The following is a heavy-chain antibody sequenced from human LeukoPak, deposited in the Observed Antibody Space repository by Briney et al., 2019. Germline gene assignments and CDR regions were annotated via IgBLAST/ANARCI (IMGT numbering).Heavy chain of an antibody. D-gene: IGHD5-24*01. CDR2: IYYSGST. J-gene: IGHJ4*02. CDR3: ARQIEMATIIDY. Sequence: SETLSLTCTVSGGSISSYYWSWIRQPPGKGLEWIGYIYYSGSTNYNPSLKSRVTISVDTSKNQFSLKLSSVTAADTAVYYCARQIEMATIIDYWGQGTLVTVSS. CDR1: GGSISSYY. V-gene: IGHV4-59*08.